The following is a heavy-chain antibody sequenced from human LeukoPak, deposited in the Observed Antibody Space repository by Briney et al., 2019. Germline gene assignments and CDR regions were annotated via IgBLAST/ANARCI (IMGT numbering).Heavy chain of an antibody. J-gene: IGHJ4*02. CDR3: ARGPYYDILTGYSDFDY. CDR2: MNPNSGNT. Sequence: GASVKVSCKTSGYTFTSYDINWVRQATGQGLEWMGWMNPNSGNTGDAQKFQGRVTMTRNTSISTAYMELSSLRSEDTAVYYCARGPYYDILTGYSDFDYWGQGTLVTVSS. D-gene: IGHD3-9*01. CDR1: GYTFTSYD. V-gene: IGHV1-8*01.